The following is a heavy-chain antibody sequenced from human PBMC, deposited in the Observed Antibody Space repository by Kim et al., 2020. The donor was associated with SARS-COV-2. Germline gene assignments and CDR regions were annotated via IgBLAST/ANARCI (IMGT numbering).Heavy chain of an antibody. CDR3: ASPKWTYYYGSGSYRPPYY. V-gene: IGHV3-7*03. CDR2: IKQDGSEK. J-gene: IGHJ4*02. CDR1: GFTFSSYW. D-gene: IGHD3-10*01. Sequence: GGSLRLSCAASGFTFSSYWMSWVRQAPGKGLEWVANIKQDGSEKYYVDSVKGRFTISRDNAKNSLYLQMNSLRAEDTAVYYCASPKWTYYYGSGSYRPPYYWGQGTLVTVSS.